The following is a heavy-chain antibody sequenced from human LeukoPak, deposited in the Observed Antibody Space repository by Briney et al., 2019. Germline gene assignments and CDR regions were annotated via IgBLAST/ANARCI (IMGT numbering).Heavy chain of an antibody. CDR3: ARHISSSPYYYYGMDV. D-gene: IGHD6-6*01. CDR1: GGSISSSSYY. CDR2: IYYSGST. Sequence: SETLSLTCTVSGGSISSSSYYWGWIRQPPGKGLGWIGSIYYSGSTYYNPSLKSRVTISVDTSKNQFSLKLSSVTAADTAVYYCARHISSSPYYYYGMDVWGQGTTVTVSS. J-gene: IGHJ6*02. V-gene: IGHV4-39*01.